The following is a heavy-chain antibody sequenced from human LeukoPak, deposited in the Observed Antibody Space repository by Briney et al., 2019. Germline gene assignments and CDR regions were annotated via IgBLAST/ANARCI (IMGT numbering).Heavy chain of an antibody. D-gene: IGHD3-16*01. CDR3: ARDPGWGALDY. CDR1: GFSFSTTW. Sequence: PGGSLRLSCAASGFSFSTTWMTWVRQTPGKGLDLVANINIDGSQRYHADSVEGRFTISRDNVKNTLYLQMRSLRVEDTAVYYCARDPGWGALDYWGQGALVIVSS. CDR2: INIDGSQR. V-gene: IGHV3-7*03. J-gene: IGHJ4*02.